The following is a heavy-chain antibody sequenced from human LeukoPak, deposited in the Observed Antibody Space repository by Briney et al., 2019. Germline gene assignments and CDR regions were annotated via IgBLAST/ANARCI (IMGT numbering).Heavy chain of an antibody. J-gene: IGHJ3*02. Sequence: ASLKVSCKASGYTFTGYYMHWVRQAPGQGLEWMGWINPNSGGTNYAQKFQGRVTMTRDTSISTAYMELSRLRSDDTAVYYCARQNALYDAFDIWGQGTMVTVSS. CDR2: INPNSGGT. D-gene: IGHD2-2*01. CDR3: ARQNALYDAFDI. CDR1: GYTFTGYY. V-gene: IGHV1-2*02.